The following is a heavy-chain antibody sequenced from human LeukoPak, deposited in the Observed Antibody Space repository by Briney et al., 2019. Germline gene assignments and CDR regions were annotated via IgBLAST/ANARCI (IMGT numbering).Heavy chain of an antibody. Sequence: SKTLSLTCAVYGGSFSGYYWSWIRQPPGKGLEWIGEINHSGSTNYNPSLKSRVTISVDTSKNQFSLKLSSVTAADTAVYYCASITVTTRSDHWGQGTLVTVSS. CDR2: INHSGST. D-gene: IGHD4-17*01. V-gene: IGHV4-34*01. J-gene: IGHJ4*02. CDR1: GGSFSGYY. CDR3: ASITVTTRSDH.